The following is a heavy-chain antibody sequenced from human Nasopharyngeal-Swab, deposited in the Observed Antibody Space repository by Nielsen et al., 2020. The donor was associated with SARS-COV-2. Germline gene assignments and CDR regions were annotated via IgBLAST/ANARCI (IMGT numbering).Heavy chain of an antibody. J-gene: IGHJ6*02. CDR2: ISSSSSYT. V-gene: IGHV3-11*05. D-gene: IGHD2-2*01. CDR3: ARDSMPHCSSTSCRKYGLDV. Sequence: GESLKISCEASGFTFSEYYMGWIRQDPGKGREWVSYISSSSSYTNYADSVKGRFTISRDNAKNSLYLQMNSLRAEDTAVYYCARDSMPHCSSTSCRKYGLDVWGQGTTVTVSS. CDR1: GFTFSEYY.